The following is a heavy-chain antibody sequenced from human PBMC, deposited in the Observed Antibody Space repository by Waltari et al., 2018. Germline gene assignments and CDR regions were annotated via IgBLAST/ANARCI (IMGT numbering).Heavy chain of an antibody. Sequence: QVQLVESGGGVVQPGGSLRLSCAASGFTFSSYGMHWVRQAPGKGLEWVAFIRYDGSNKYYADSVKGRFTISRDNSKNTLYLQMNSLRAEDTAVYYCARAPHVGAISAEYFQHWGQGTLVTVSS. CDR2: IRYDGSNK. J-gene: IGHJ1*01. D-gene: IGHD2-15*01. CDR3: ARAPHVGAISAEYFQH. CDR1: GFTFSSYG. V-gene: IGHV3-30*02.